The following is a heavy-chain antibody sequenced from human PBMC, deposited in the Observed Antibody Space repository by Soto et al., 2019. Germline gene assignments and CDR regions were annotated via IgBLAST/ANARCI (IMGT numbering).Heavy chain of an antibody. J-gene: IGHJ6*02. CDR1: GGTFSSYA. D-gene: IGHD2-2*01. CDR3: ARHAPAAGYYHGMDV. Sequence: QVQLVQSGAEVKKPGSSVKVSCKASGGTFSSYAISWVRQAPGQGLEWMGGIIPIFGTANYAQKFQGRVTITADESRSTADMERSSLRSEDTAVYYCARHAPAAGYYHGMDVWGQGTTVPVSS. V-gene: IGHV1-69*12. CDR2: IIPIFGTA.